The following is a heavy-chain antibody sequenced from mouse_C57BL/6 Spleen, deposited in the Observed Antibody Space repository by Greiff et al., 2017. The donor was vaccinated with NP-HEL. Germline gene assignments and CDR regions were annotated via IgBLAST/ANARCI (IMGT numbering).Heavy chain of an antibody. V-gene: IGHV2-3*01. CDR1: GFSLTSYG. CDR3: AKPYDGYYGFYWYFDV. Sequence: VQRVESGPGLVAPSQSLSITCTVSGFSLTSYGVSWVRQPPGKGLEWLGVIWGDGSTNYHSVLISRLSISKDNSKSQVFLKLNSLQTDDTATYYCAKPYDGYYGFYWYFDVWGTGTTVTVSS. J-gene: IGHJ1*03. D-gene: IGHD2-3*01. CDR2: IWGDGST.